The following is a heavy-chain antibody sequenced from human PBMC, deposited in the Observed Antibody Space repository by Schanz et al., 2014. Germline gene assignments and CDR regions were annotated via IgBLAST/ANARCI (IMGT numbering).Heavy chain of an antibody. CDR1: GDSITSNRW. D-gene: IGHD3-10*01. CDR3: ARGAGGGSGTYYGAYYNYYYMDV. J-gene: IGHJ6*03. V-gene: IGHV4-4*02. CDR2: IYHSGRT. Sequence: QVQLQESGPGLVKPSGTLSLTCAVSGDSITSNRWWSWVRQPPGKGLEWIGEIYHSGRTNYNPSLKSRVTISVDKSNNEFSLKRSSVTAADTAVYYCARGAGGGSGTYYGAYYNYYYMDVWGKGTTVTVSS.